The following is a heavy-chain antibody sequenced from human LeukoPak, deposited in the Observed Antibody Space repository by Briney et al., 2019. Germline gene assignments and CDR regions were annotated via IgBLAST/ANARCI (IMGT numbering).Heavy chain of an antibody. V-gene: IGHV3-30*18. CDR3: AKGPYSSGWYGDY. CDR2: ISYDGSNK. J-gene: IGHJ4*02. CDR1: GFTFSSYG. Sequence: GGSLRLSCAASGFTFSSYGMHWVRQAPGKGLEWVAVISYDGSNKYYADSVKGRFTISRDNSKNTLYLQMNSLRAEDTALYYCAKGPYSSGWYGDYWGQGTLVTVSS. D-gene: IGHD6-19*01.